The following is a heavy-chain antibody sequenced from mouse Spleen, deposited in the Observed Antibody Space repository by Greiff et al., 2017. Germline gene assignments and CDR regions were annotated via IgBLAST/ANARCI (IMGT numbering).Heavy chain of an antibody. J-gene: IGHJ4*01. D-gene: IGHD3-1*01. CDR2: IDPANGNT. CDR1: GFNIKDTY. Sequence: DVQLQESGAELVKPGASVKLSCTASGFNIKDTYMHWVKQRPEQGLEWIGRIDPANGNTKYDPKFQGKATITADTSSNTAYLQLSSLTSEDTAVYYCARSGRPYAMDYWGQGTSVTVSS. CDR3: ARSGRPYAMDY. V-gene: IGHV14-3*02.